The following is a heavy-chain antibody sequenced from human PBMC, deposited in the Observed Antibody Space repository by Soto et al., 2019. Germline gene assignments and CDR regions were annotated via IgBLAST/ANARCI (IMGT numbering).Heavy chain of an antibody. CDR2: IRGTDTST. J-gene: IGHJ4*02. V-gene: IGHV3-23*01. Sequence: EVQLLESGGGLVQPGGSLRLSCAASGFTFNTYAMTWVRQAPGKGLEWVSTIRGTDTSTYYADSVKGRFTISRDNSMNTLFLHMNSLRAEDTAIYYCAKGGYASPFDYWGLGTLVTVSS. CDR3: AKGGYASPFDY. D-gene: IGHD5-12*01. CDR1: GFTFNTYA.